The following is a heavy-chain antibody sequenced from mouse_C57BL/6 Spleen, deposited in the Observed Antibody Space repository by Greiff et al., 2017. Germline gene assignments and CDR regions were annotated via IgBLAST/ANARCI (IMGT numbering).Heavy chain of an antibody. Sequence: QVQLKQSGPGLVQPSPSLSITCTVSGFSLTSYGVHWVRQSPGKGLEWLGVIWRGGSTDYNAAFMSRLSITKDNSKSQVFFKMNSLQADDTAIYYWAKKEGSSYDYAMDYWGQGTSVTVSS. CDR3: AKKEGSSYDYAMDY. CDR2: IWRGGST. D-gene: IGHD1-1*01. J-gene: IGHJ4*01. CDR1: GFSLTSYG. V-gene: IGHV2-5*01.